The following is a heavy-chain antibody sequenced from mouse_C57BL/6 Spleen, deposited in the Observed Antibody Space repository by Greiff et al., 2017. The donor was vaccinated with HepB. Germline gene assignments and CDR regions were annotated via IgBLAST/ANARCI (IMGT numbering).Heavy chain of an antibody. Sequence: VMLVESGPGLVQPSQSLSITCTVSGFSLTSYGVHWVRQSPGKGLEWLGVIWSGGSTDYNAAFISRLSISKDNSKSQVFFKMNSLQADDTAIYYCASLITTVVPAYWGQGTLVTVSA. V-gene: IGHV2-2*01. D-gene: IGHD1-1*01. J-gene: IGHJ3*01. CDR3: ASLITTVVPAY. CDR1: GFSLTSYG. CDR2: IWSGGST.